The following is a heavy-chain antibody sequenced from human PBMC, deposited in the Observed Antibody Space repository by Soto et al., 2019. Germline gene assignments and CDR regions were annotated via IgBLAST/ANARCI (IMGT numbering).Heavy chain of an antibody. CDR1: GFTFSSYA. CDR2: ISYDGSNK. D-gene: IGHD1-26*01. V-gene: IGHV3-30-3*01. Sequence: GGSLRLSCAASGFTFSSYAMHWVRQAPGKGLERVAVISYDGSNKYYADSVKGRFTISRDNSKNTLYLQMNSPRAEDTAVYYCARAGVGAFDYWGQGTLVTVSS. J-gene: IGHJ4*02. CDR3: ARAGVGAFDY.